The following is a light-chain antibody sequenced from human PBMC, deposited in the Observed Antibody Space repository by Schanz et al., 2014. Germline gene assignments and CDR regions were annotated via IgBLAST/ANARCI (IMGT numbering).Light chain of an antibody. CDR1: SSDVGVYNY. J-gene: IGLJ1*01. CDR2: DAS. Sequence: QCALTQPASVSGSPGQSITISCTGTSSDVGVYNYVSWYQQLPGKAPKLMIYDASNRPSGVSNRFSGSKSGNTASLTISGLQPEDEADYYCNSYAGSHILVFGTGTKLTVL. V-gene: IGLV2-14*03. CDR3: NSYAGSHILV.